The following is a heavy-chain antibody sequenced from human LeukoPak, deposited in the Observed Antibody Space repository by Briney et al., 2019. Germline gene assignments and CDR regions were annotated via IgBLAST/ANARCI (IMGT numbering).Heavy chain of an antibody. D-gene: IGHD3-10*01. CDR3: AKDLVRGVIVDAFDI. CDR1: EFTFSSYG. V-gene: IGHV3-30*18. CDR2: ISYDGNNK. Sequence: GGSLRLSCAASEFTFSSYGMHGVRQAPGKGLEWVAVISYDGNNKYYADSVKGRFTISRDNSKNTLYLQMNSLRAEDTAVYYCAKDLVRGVIVDAFDIWGQGTMVTVSS. J-gene: IGHJ3*02.